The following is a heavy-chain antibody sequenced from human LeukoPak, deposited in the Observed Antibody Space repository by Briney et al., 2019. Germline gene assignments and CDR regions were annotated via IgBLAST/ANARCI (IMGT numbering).Heavy chain of an antibody. CDR1: GFTFRDYW. CDR2: IWPDGSDT. CDR3: ARWGVNAGLDR. J-gene: IGHJ5*02. V-gene: IGHV3-7*01. Sequence: GASRRLSCAASGFTFRDYWMAWVRQAPGKGREWVTNIWPDGSDTYHVESVRGRFAISRDNAQNSLNLQMNGLRVADSAVYFCARWGVNAGLDRWGQGTLVIVSS. D-gene: IGHD3-10*01.